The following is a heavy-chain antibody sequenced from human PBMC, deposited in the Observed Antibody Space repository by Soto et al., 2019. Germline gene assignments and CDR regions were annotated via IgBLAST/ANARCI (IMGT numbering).Heavy chain of an antibody. CDR3: ARDFDSSSWYRLDQ. Sequence: SETLSLTCTVSGGSIRTYYWSWIRQPAGKGLEWIGRIYTSGAANYSPSLKGRVIMAVDTAKNQLSLKVTSVTAADTAVYYCARDFDSSSWYRLDQWGQGTLVTVS. J-gene: IGHJ4*02. V-gene: IGHV4-4*07. CDR1: GGSIRTYY. D-gene: IGHD6-13*01. CDR2: IYTSGAA.